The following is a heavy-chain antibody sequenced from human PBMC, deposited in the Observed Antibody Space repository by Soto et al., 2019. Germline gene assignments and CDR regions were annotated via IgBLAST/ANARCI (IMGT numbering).Heavy chain of an antibody. CDR1: GFSFSSYS. J-gene: IGHJ6*02. D-gene: IGHD1-26*01. V-gene: IGHV3-48*01. Sequence: GGSLRLSCSGSGFSFSSYSMNWVRQAPGKGLEWISYNNHGSDVTWYAGSVKGRFTISKDNAKNSLYLQMNSLRAEDTAVYYCARDPSIVGADGEEYYYYYGMDVWGQGTTVTVSS. CDR2: NNHGSDVT. CDR3: ARDPSIVGADGEEYYYYYGMDV.